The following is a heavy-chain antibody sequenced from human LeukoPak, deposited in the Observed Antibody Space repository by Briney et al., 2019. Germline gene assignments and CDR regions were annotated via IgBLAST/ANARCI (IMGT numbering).Heavy chain of an antibody. J-gene: IGHJ4*02. CDR3: AREPLGRPRTYYFDY. CDR1: GYTFTSYY. D-gene: IGHD1-14*01. CDR2: INPSGGST. Sequence: ASVKVSCKASGYTFTSYYMHWVRQAPGQGLEWMGIINPSGGSTSYAQKFQGSVTMTRDTSTSTVYMELSSLRSEDTAVYYCAREPLGRPRTYYFDYWGQGTLVTVSS. V-gene: IGHV1-46*01.